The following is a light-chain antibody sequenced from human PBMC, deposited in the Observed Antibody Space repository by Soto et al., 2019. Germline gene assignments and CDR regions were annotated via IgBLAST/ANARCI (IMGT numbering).Light chain of an antibody. CDR1: SSNIGAGYD. CDR3: QAFDNSLSAWV. J-gene: IGLJ3*02. V-gene: IGLV1-40*01. Sequence: QAVVTQPPSVSGAPGQRVTISCTGSSSNIGAGYDVHWYQQVPGTAPKLLIFGNDNRPSGVPDRFSGSKSGSSASLAITGLQADDEADYYCQAFDNSLSAWVFGGGTKLTVL. CDR2: GND.